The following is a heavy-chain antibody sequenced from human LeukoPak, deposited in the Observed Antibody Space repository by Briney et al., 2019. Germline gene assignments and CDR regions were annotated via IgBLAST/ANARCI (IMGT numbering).Heavy chain of an antibody. CDR2: IRYDGSSK. D-gene: IGHD2-2*01. CDR1: GFTFSSYG. Sequence: GGSLRLSCVASGFTFSSYGMHWVRQAPGKGLEWMAFIRYDGSSKYYADSVKGRFTISRDNSKYTLYLQMNSLRAEDTAVYYCATRPYCSSTTCYSSFDYWGQGTLVTVSS. J-gene: IGHJ4*02. V-gene: IGHV3-30*02. CDR3: ATRPYCSSTTCYSSFDY.